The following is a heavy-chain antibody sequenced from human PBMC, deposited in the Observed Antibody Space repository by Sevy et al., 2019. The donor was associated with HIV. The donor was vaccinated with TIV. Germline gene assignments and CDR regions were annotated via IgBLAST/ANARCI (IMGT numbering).Heavy chain of an antibody. CDR3: ARDDWAHGGTDY. CDR2: ITSSSSFI. CDR1: GFTFRSYS. V-gene: IGHV3-21*01. Sequence: GGSLRLSCAASGFTFRSYSMNWVRQAPGRGLEWVSSITSSSSFIFYADSVKGRFTISRDNAKNSLFLQMNSLRAEDTAVYYCARDDWAHGGTDYWGQGTLVTVSS. J-gene: IGHJ4*02. D-gene: IGHD2-21*01.